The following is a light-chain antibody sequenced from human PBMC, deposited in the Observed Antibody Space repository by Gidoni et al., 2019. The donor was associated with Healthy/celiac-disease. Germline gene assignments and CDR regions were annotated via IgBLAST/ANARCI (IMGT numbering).Light chain of an antibody. V-gene: IGKV3-11*01. CDR1: QSVSSY. CDR3: QQRSNWPLT. J-gene: IGKJ4*01. CDR2: DAS. Sequence: EIVLTQSPATLSLSPGERATLSCRASQSVSSYLAWYQPKPGQAPRLLIYDASNRDPGIPARFSGSGSGTDFTLTSSSLEPEYFAVYYCQQRSNWPLTFGGGTKVEIK.